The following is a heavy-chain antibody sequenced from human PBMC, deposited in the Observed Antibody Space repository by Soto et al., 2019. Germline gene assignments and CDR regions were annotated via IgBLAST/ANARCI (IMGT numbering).Heavy chain of an antibody. CDR1: GGTFSSYA. V-gene: IGHV1-69*13. Sequence: SVKVSCKASGGTFSSYAISWVRQAPGQGLEWMGGIIPLFGTANYAQKFQGRVTITADESTSTAYMELSSLRSEDTAVYYCARGFPRYYDIPEGSGPSYFDYWGQGTLVTVSS. J-gene: IGHJ4*02. CDR3: ARGFPRYYDIPEGSGPSYFDY. CDR2: IIPLFGTA. D-gene: IGHD3-9*01.